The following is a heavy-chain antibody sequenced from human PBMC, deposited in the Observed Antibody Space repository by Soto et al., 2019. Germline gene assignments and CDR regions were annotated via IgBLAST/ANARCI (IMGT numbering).Heavy chain of an antibody. CDR2: IYTSGSN. CDR3: ARGGCSGGSCPYYYGMDV. J-gene: IGHJ6*02. CDR1: GGSISSYY. D-gene: IGHD2-15*01. V-gene: IGHV4-4*07. Sequence: SSQTLSLTCTVSGGSISSYYWSWIRQPTGQGLEWIGRIYTSGSNNSQPYLKSRVTRSVDTSKNQFSLKRSSVTAADTAVEYCARGGCSGGSCPYYYGMDVWGQGTTVTVSS.